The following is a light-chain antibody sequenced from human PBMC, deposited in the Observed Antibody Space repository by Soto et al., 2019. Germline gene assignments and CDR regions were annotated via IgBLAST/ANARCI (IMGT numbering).Light chain of an antibody. J-gene: IGLJ3*02. CDR3: YSYTASDIWV. CDR1: NSDVGRYNF. Sequence: QSVLTQPGSVSVSPGQSVTISCTGTNSDVGRYNFVSWYQQLPGKAPKLLISAVSQRPSGVPDRFSGSKSGNTASLTISGLQADDEADYFCYSYTASDIWVFGGGTQVTVL. CDR2: AVS. V-gene: IGLV2-11*01.